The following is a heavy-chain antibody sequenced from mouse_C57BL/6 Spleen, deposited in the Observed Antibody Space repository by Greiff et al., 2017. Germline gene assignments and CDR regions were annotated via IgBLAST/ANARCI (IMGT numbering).Heavy chain of an antibody. CDR3: ARPGSSPFAY. J-gene: IGHJ3*01. V-gene: IGHV1-76*01. CDR1: GYTFTDYY. CDR2: IYPGSGNT. Sequence: QVQLQQSGAELVRPGASVKLSCKASGYTFTDYYINWVKQRPGQGLEWIARIYPGSGNTYYNEKFKGKATLTAEKSSSTAYMQLSSLTSEDSAVYFCARPGSSPFAYWGQGTLVTVSA. D-gene: IGHD1-1*01.